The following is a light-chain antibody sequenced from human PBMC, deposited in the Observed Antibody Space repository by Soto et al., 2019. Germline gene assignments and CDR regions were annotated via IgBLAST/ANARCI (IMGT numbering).Light chain of an antibody. Sequence: DILMTHYPYSLAVSLGARATINCKSSQSVLYSSNNKNYLSLYQLKDGQVPRLLIYGASTRATDIPARFSGSGSGTEFTLTISSLQSEDCAEYHCQQCNNWPKTCGQGTKGDIK. J-gene: IGKJ1*01. V-gene: IGKV4-1*01. CDR1: QSVLYSSNNKNY. CDR3: QQCNNWPKT. CDR2: GAS.